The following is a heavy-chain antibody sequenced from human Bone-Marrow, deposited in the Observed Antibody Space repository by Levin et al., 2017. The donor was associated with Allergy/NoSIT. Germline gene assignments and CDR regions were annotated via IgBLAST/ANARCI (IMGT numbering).Heavy chain of an antibody. CDR1: GGSIRSSSYY. J-gene: IGHJ6*02. Sequence: SQTLSLTCTVSGGSIRSSSYYWGWIRQPPGKGLEWIGSISHSGSTHYNPSLKPPLTVSVDTSNNQFSLRLSAVTAADTAAYYCARIGSIGAGGTWFFYKGMGVWGQGTTVTVSS. D-gene: IGHD3-3*01. CDR2: ISHSGST. V-gene: IGHV4-39*01. CDR3: ARIGSIGAGGTWFFYKGMGV.